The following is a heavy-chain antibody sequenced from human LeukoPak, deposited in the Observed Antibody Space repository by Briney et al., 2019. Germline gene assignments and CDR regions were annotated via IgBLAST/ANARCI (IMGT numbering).Heavy chain of an antibody. CDR1: GFSISNGHY. J-gene: IGHJ6*03. V-gene: IGHV4-38-2*01. CDR2: RYHSDSA. CDR3: ARQHDSYYYYYIDV. Sequence: SETLSLTCAASGFSISNGHYWVWIRQPPGRGLECIGIRYHSDSAYYDTSLKSRVSMSVDTSKNQFYLPLSFVTAADTAVYYCARQHDSYYYYYIDVWGSGTRVTVSS.